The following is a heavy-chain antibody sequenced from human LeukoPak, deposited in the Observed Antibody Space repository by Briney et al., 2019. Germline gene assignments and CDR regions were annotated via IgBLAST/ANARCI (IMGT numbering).Heavy chain of an antibody. V-gene: IGHV1-8*01. CDR3: ARGAWTSSFDY. Sequence: ASVTVSCKASGYTFTSYDVNWVRQATGQGLEWMGWVNPNSGNTAYAQNFQGRVTMTSDTSISTAYMELSSLRSEDTAVYYCARGAWTSSFDYWGQGTLVTVSS. D-gene: IGHD6-6*01. CDR1: GYTFTSYD. CDR2: VNPNSGNT. J-gene: IGHJ4*02.